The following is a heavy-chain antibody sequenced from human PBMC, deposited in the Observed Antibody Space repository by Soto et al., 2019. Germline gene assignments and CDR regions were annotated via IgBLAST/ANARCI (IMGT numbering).Heavy chain of an antibody. CDR2: IFTSGST. Sequence: QVQLQESGPGLVKPSETLSLTCAVSGGSIINYFWSWIRQPAGKGLEWIGRIFTSGSTNYNPSLKSGVTMAIDPYGKLFSLKVRSVTAADPGTYCYARENCSFDTDGYYYVFDSWGQGTLDTVSS. CDR3: ARENCSFDTDGYYYVFDS. CDR1: GGSIINYF. D-gene: IGHD3-22*01. J-gene: IGHJ4*02. V-gene: IGHV4-4*07.